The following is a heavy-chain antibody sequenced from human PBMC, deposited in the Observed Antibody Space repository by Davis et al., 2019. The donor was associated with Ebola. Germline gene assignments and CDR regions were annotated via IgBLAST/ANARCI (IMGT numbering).Heavy chain of an antibody. Sequence: GESLKNSCKGSGYTFTTYWIGWVRQMPGKGLEWMGIIYPGDSDTRYSPSFQGQVTISADKSISTAYLQWSSLKASDTAMYYCARRGGWSGAFLDYWGQGTLVTVSS. J-gene: IGHJ4*02. D-gene: IGHD3-3*02. CDR3: ARRGGWSGAFLDY. CDR1: GYTFTTYW. V-gene: IGHV5-51*01. CDR2: IYPGDSDT.